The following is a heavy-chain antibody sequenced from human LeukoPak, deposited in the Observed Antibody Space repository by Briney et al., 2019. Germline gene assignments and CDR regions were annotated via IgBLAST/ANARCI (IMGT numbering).Heavy chain of an antibody. CDR1: GFTLSSYA. V-gene: IGHV3-30*04. D-gene: IGHD3-10*01. CDR3: ARAPGGHAPVNY. Sequence: GRSLRLSCTASGFTLSSYAMHWVRQAPGKGLEWVAVISYDGSNKYYADSVKGRFTISRDNSKNTLYLQMNSLRAEDTAVYYCARAPGGHAPVNYWGQGTLVTVSS. CDR2: ISYDGSNK. J-gene: IGHJ4*02.